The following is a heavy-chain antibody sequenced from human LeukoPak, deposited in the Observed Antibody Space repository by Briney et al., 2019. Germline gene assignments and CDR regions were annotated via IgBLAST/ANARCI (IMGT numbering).Heavy chain of an antibody. Sequence: GGSLRLSCAASGFTFSSYGMHWVRQAPGKGLEWVAVISYDGSNKYYADSVKGRFTISRDNSKNTLYLQTNSLRAEDTAVYYCAKDADSSFDYWGQGTLVTVSS. V-gene: IGHV3-30*18. J-gene: IGHJ4*02. CDR3: AKDADSSFDY. CDR2: ISYDGSNK. D-gene: IGHD2-15*01. CDR1: GFTFSSYG.